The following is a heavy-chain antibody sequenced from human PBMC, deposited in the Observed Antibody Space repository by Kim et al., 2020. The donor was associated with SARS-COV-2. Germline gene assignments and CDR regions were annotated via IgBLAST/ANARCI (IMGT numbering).Heavy chain of an antibody. V-gene: IGHV3-21*01. J-gene: IGHJ4*02. Sequence: GGSLRLSCAASGFTFSSYSMNWVRQAPGKGLEWVSSISSSSSYIYYADSVKGRFTISRDNAKNSLYLQMNSLRAEDTAVYYCARDPYYSGSYANGDYWGQGTLVTVSS. D-gene: IGHD1-26*01. CDR1: GFTFSSYS. CDR3: ARDPYYSGSYANGDY. CDR2: ISSSSSYI.